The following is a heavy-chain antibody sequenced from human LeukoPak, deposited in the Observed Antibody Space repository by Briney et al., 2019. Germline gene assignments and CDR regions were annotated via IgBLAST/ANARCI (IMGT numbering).Heavy chain of an antibody. V-gene: IGHV5-51*01. D-gene: IGHD2-2*02. CDR1: GYRFTNYW. CDR2: FYPGDSGT. CDR3: AIGGDSSTRCYRCFGN. J-gene: IGHJ4*02. Sequence: GESLKISRKGSGYRFTNYWIAWGRARSGKGLGWRGLFYPGDSGTRYSTGFQGQVTISADRSISTAYLQWSSLKASDTGMYYGAIGGDSSTRCYRCFGNWGKGTLVTVSS.